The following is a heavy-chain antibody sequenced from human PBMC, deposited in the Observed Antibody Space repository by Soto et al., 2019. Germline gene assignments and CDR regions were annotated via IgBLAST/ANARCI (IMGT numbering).Heavy chain of an antibody. CDR3: ARVLGSNYAYYYYGMDV. J-gene: IGHJ6*02. CDR1: GGTFSSYA. D-gene: IGHD4-4*01. V-gene: IGHV1-69*13. CDR2: IIPIFGTA. Sequence: SVKVSCKASGGTFSSYAISWVRQAPGQGLEWMGGIIPIFGTANYAQKFQGRVTITADESTSTAYMELSSLRSEDTAVYYCARVLGSNYAYYYYGMDVWGQGTTVTVSS.